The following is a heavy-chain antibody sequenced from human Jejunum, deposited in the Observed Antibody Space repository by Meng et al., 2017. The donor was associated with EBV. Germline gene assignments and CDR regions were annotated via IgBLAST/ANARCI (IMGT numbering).Heavy chain of an antibody. CDR3: TDVGGDMI. D-gene: IGHD3-16*01. Sequence: VEVVGSGGGLVKPGESLRLSCAASGFTFTNSHMTWVRQAPGKGLEWVGRIKRTTDGGTTDYAAPVKGRFTISRDDSKNTLYLQMNSLKTEDTAVYYCTDVGGDMIWGQGILVTVSS. CDR1: GFTFTNSH. J-gene: IGHJ4*02. CDR2: IKRTTDGGTT. V-gene: IGHV3-15*01.